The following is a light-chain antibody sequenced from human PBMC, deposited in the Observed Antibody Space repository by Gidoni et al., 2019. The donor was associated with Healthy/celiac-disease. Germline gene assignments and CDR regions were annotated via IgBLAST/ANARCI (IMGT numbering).Light chain of an antibody. CDR3: CSSAGSISLV. V-gene: IGLV2-23*01. CDR1: SSDVGSYNL. CDR2: AGS. J-gene: IGLJ3*02. Sequence: QAALTQPASVVGARGKSTTISCHGTSSDVGSYNLVSWYQQHTGKAPKLMIYAGSNRPSGVSTRFPGSYSGNTASLTISVLHAEDESDYYCCSSAGSISLVFGGGTKLSVL.